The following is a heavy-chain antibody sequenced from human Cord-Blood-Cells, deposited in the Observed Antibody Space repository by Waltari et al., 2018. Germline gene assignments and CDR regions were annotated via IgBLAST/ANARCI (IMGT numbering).Heavy chain of an antibody. CDR1: GFTFSSYS. Sequence: EVQLVESGGGLVKPGGSLRLSCAASGFTFSSYSMNWVRQAPGKGLEWVSSISSSSSYKYYAGSVKGRFTISRDNAKNSLYLQMNSLRAEDTAVYYCARDWESSAYYYYYYMDVWGKGTTVTVSS. J-gene: IGHJ6*03. CDR2: ISSSSSYK. D-gene: IGHD6-25*01. V-gene: IGHV3-21*01. CDR3: ARDWESSAYYYYYYMDV.